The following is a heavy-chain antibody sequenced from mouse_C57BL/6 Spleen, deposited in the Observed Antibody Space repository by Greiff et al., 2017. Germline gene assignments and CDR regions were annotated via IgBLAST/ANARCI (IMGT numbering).Heavy chain of an antibody. CDR3: ARTYDPTGYFDV. J-gene: IGHJ1*03. CDR2: ISSGSSTI. V-gene: IGHV5-17*01. Sequence: EVHLVESGGGLVKPGGSLKLSCAASGFTFSDYGMHWVRQAPEKGLEWVAYISSGSSTIYYADTVKGRFTISRDNAKNTLFLQMTSLRSEDTAMYYCARTYDPTGYFDVWGTGTTVTVSS. CDR1: GFTFSDYG. D-gene: IGHD2-3*01.